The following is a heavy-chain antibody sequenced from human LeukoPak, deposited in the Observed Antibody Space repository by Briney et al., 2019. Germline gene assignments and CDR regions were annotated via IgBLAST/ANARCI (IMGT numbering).Heavy chain of an antibody. CDR1: GYSFLKYD. CDR2: ISPYNGNT. CDR3: TRAVLGGGIIHHQYNYMDV. D-gene: IGHD3-16*01. V-gene: IGHV1-18*01. Sequence: ASVKVSCKTSGYSFLKYDISWVRQAPGQGLEWMGWISPYNGNTNYAQSFQGRVTMTSDTSTSTAYMELRSLRSDDTALYFCTRAVLGGGIIHHQYNYMDVWGKGTTVTVSS. J-gene: IGHJ6*03.